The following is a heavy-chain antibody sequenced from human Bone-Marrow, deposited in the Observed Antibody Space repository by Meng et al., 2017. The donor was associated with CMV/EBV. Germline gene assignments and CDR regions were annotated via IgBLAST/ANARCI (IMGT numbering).Heavy chain of an antibody. CDR3: AKDGALYYYDSSGYYGSGVSFDY. Sequence: LSLTCAASGFTFSSYGMHWVRQAPGKGLEWVAVIWYDGSNKYYADSVKGRFTISRDNSKNTLYLQMNSLRAEDTAVYYCAKDGALYYYDSSGYYGSGVSFDYWGQGTLVTVSS. CDR1: GFTFSSYG. V-gene: IGHV3-33*06. J-gene: IGHJ4*02. D-gene: IGHD3-22*01. CDR2: IWYDGSNK.